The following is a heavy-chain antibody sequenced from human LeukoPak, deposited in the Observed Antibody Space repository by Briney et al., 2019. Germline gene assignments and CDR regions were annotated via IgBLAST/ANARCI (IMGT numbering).Heavy chain of an antibody. CDR1: DGSISSNDYY. J-gene: IGHJ1*01. CDR3: ARVGPDCSSTSCYVNEYFQH. CDR2: INYSGEN. D-gene: IGHD2-2*01. Sequence: PSETLSLTCTVSDGSISSNDYYWGWIRQPPGEGLEWIGSINYSGENYYNPSLKSRVTMSVDTSKNQFSLKLSSVTAADTAVYYCARVGPDCSSTSCYVNEYFQHWGQGTLVTVSS. V-gene: IGHV4-39*07.